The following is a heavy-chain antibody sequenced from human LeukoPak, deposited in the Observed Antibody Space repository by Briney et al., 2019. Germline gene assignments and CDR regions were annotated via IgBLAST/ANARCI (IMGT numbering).Heavy chain of an antibody. D-gene: IGHD3-3*01. CDR3: ADYGVSGVRNNFY. CDR2: ISVACNT. V-gene: IGHV3-23*01. J-gene: IGHJ4*02. Sequence: GGSLRLSCAASGLAFSSYAMSWVRQAPGRGLEWVSTISVACNTFYADSVKGRFTISRDNSRNTVYLQMTSLRADDTAVYYCADYGVSGVRNNFYWGQGTLVTVSS. CDR1: GLAFSSYA.